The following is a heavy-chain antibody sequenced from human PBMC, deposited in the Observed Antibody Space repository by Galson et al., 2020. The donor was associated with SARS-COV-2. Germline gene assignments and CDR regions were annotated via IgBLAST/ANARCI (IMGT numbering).Heavy chain of an antibody. J-gene: IGHJ4*02. CDR1: GFTFSSYE. V-gene: IGHV3-48*03. Sequence: GGSLRLSCAASGFTFSSYEMNWVRQAPGKGLEWVSYISSSGSTIYYADSVKGRFTISRDNAKNSLYLQMNSLRAEDTAVYYCARDLYFWFREPTGDYWGQGTLVTVSS. CDR2: ISSSGSTI. D-gene: IGHD3-10*01. CDR3: ARDLYFWFREPTGDY.